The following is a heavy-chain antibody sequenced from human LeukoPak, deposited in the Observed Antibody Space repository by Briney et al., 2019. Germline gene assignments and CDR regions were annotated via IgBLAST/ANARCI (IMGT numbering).Heavy chain of an antibody. V-gene: IGHV3-30*04. J-gene: IGHJ6*03. Sequence: PGGSLRLSCAASGFTFSSYDMNWVRQVPGRGLEWLALISYDGSIKYYADSVKGRFTISRGNSKNTFYLQLNTLRAEDTAVYYCARDSLRAALHYMDVWGKGATVTVSS. CDR2: ISYDGSIK. CDR3: ARDSLRAALHYMDV. CDR1: GFTFSSYD.